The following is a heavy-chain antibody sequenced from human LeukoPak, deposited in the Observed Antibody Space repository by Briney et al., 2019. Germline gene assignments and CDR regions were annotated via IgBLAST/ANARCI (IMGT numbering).Heavy chain of an antibody. CDR2: IYSSGSA. D-gene: IGHD1-14*01. J-gene: IGHJ4*02. CDR1: GGSVNSGSYY. Sequence: SETLSLTCTVSGGSVNSGSYYWSWIRQPPGKGLEWIGNIYSSGSAYYNPSLKSRVTMSVDTSKNQFSLELGSVTAADTAIYYCARKPIINSAWYYFDYWGQGTLVTVSS. CDR3: ARKPIINSAWYYFDY. V-gene: IGHV4-39*07.